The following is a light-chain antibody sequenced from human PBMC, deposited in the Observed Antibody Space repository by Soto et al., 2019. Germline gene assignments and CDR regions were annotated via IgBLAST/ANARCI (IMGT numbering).Light chain of an antibody. CDR1: QNISTY. Sequence: DILMTQSPSSLSASVGDRVTITCRASQNISTYLNWYQQKPGKAPKLLIFAASSLQTGVPSRFTGSGSGTDFTLTISSLQPEDFAAYYWQHSYNTPSTFGQGTKLEIK. CDR2: AAS. CDR3: QHSYNTPST. J-gene: IGKJ2*01. V-gene: IGKV1-39*01.